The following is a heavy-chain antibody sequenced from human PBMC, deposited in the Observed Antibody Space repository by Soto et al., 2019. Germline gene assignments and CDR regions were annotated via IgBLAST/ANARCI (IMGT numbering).Heavy chain of an antibody. Sequence: QITLKESGPTLVKPTQTLTLTCTFSGFSLSTSGVGVGWIRQPPGKALEWLALIYWDDDKRYSPSLKSRLTSTKDPSRNLVVPTMTIMDPVHTATYFCAHTQYYYDSSVFYSIAEYFQRWGQGTLVTVSS. D-gene: IGHD3-22*01. CDR2: IYWDDDK. CDR1: GFSLSTSGVG. J-gene: IGHJ1*01. V-gene: IGHV2-5*02. CDR3: AHTQYYYDSSVFYSIAEYFQR.